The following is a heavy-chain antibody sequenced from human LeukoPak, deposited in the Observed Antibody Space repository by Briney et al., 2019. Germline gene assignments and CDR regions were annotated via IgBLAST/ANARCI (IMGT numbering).Heavy chain of an antibody. CDR2: TSWSSSSI. J-gene: IGHJ4*02. D-gene: IGHD6-13*01. CDR1: GFSFDDYA. Sequence: HPGGSLRLSCVASGFSFDDYAMHWVRQAPGKGLEWVSGTSWSSSSIGYADSVKGRFTISRDNAKSSLYLQMNSLRAEDMALYYWAKAGGRSSSWYGLDYWGQGTLVTVSS. CDR3: AKAGGRSSSWYGLDY. V-gene: IGHV3-9*03.